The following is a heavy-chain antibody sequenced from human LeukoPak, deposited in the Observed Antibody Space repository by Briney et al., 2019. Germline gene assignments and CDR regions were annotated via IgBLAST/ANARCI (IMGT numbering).Heavy chain of an antibody. D-gene: IGHD6-13*01. CDR1: GFTFSSYA. J-gene: IGHJ4*02. CDR2: ISGSGGST. CDR3: AKDLLAAAVLYYFDY. V-gene: IGHV3-23*01. Sequence: GGSLRLSCAASGFTFSSYAMSWVRQAPGKGLEWVSAISGSGGSTYYADSVSGRFTISRDNSKNTLYLQMNSLRAEDTAVYYCAKDLLAAAVLYYFDYWGQGTLVTVSS.